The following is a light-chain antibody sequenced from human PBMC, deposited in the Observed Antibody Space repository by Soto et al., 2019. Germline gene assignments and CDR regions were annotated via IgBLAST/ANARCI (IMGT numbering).Light chain of an antibody. Sequence: QSALAQHASVSGSPGQSITVSCTGISSDVGGSNYVSWYQQHPGKAPRLIIFDVNNRPSGVSPRFSGSKSGNTASLTISGLQAEEEAHYFCTSYRSGPLYVFGTGTKVTVL. CDR3: TSYRSGPLYV. CDR1: SSDVGGSNY. CDR2: DVN. J-gene: IGLJ1*01. V-gene: IGLV2-14*03.